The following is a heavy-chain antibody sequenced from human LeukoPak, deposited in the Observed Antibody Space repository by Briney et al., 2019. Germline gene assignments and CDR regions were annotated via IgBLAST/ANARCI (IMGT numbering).Heavy chain of an antibody. V-gene: IGHV3-30-3*01. CDR3: ARGEVGYSYGPFDY. CDR1: GFTFSSYA. CDR2: ISYDGSNK. J-gene: IGHJ4*02. Sequence: GGSLRLSCAASGFTFSSYAMHWVRQAPGKGLEWVAVISYDGSNKYYADSVKGRFTISRDNSKNTLYLQMNSLRAEDTAVYYCARGEVGYSYGPFDYWGQGTLVTVSS. D-gene: IGHD5-18*01.